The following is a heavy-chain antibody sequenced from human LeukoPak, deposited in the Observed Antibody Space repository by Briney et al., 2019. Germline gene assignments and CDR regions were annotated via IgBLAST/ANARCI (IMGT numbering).Heavy chain of an antibody. CDR3: ARESGEIGAVKTHFDY. D-gene: IGHD3-3*01. Sequence: PSETLSLTCTVSGGSIRSYYWNWIRQPAGKGLEWIGRIYTSGSTNYNPSLKSRLTMSVDTSKNQFSLQLNSVTAADTAMYYCARESGEIGAVKTHFDYWGQGALVTVSS. V-gene: IGHV4-4*07. CDR1: GGSIRSYY. CDR2: IYTSGST. J-gene: IGHJ4*02.